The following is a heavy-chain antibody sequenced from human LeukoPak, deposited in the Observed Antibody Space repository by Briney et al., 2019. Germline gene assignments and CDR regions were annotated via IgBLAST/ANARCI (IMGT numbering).Heavy chain of an antibody. Sequence: GGSLRLSCAASGFTFSSYSMNWVRQAPGKGLEWVSSISSSSSYIYYADSVKGRFTISRDNAKNSLYLQMNSLRAEDTAVYYCARTSLLWFGESLDYFDYWGQGTLVTVSS. CDR1: GFTFSSYS. D-gene: IGHD3-10*01. J-gene: IGHJ4*02. V-gene: IGHV3-21*01. CDR3: ARTSLLWFGESLDYFDY. CDR2: ISSSSSYI.